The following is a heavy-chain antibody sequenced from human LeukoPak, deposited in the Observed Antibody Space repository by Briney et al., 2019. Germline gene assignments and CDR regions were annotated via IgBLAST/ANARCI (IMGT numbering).Heavy chain of an antibody. V-gene: IGHV3-23*01. CDR1: GFTFGSYA. CDR3: VKEVIRYWYFDP. D-gene: IGHD2-21*01. Sequence: GGSLRLSCAASGFTFGSYAMTWVRQAPGKGLEWVSVITGSGDNTYYADSVKGRFTISRDSSKNTLYLQMNSLRAEDTAVYYCVKEVIRYWYFDPWGRGTLVTVSS. J-gene: IGHJ2*01. CDR2: ITGSGDNT.